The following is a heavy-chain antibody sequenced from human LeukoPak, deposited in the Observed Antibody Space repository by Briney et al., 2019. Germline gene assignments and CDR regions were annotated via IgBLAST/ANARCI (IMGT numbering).Heavy chain of an antibody. J-gene: IGHJ5*02. CDR2: INAGNGHT. CDR1: AYSFTPYA. Sequence: GASVKVSCKTSAYSFTPYAMHWVRQAPGQRLEWMGWINAGNGHTKYSQEFQGRLTITKDTSANTVYMELSSLRSEDTAVYYCAREIAVAGIWVDWFDPWGQGTLVTVSS. CDR3: AREIAVAGIWVDWFDP. D-gene: IGHD6-19*01. V-gene: IGHV1-3*03.